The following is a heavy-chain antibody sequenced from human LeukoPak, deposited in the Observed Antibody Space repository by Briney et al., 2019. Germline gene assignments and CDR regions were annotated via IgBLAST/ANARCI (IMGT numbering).Heavy chain of an antibody. J-gene: IGHJ4*02. Sequence: PSETLSLTCTVSGGSISSYYWSWIRQPPGKGLERIGYIYYSGGTNYNPSLKSRVTISVDTSKNQFSLKLRSVTAADTAVYYCARVTGYMIEDYFDYWGQGTLVTVSS. CDR1: GGSISSYY. V-gene: IGHV4-59*01. CDR3: ARVTGYMIEDYFDY. D-gene: IGHD3-22*01. CDR2: IYYSGGT.